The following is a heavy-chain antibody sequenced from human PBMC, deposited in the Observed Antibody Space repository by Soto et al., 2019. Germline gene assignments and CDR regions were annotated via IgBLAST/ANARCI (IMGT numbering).Heavy chain of an antibody. J-gene: IGHJ2*01. V-gene: IGHV4-30-4*01. Sequence: QVQLQESGPGLVKPSQTLSVTCTVPGGSISSSDYYWSWIRQPPGKGLEGIGYIYYSGSTNYNPSLASRVSISVDTSKNQFSLNRSSVTAADTAVYYGARIGEIGYTVDFDLWGRGTLVTVSS. CDR2: IYYSGST. D-gene: IGHD3-16*02. CDR1: GGSISSSDYY. CDR3: ARIGEIGYTVDFDL.